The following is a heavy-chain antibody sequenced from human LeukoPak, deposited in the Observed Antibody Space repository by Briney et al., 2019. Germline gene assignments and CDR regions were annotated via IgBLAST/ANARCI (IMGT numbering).Heavy chain of an antibody. Sequence: RTSETLSLTCAVSGGSISRSNWWSWVRQSPGKGLEWIGEIYHSGNTNYNPSLKSRVAISLDKSSNQFSLRLTSVTAADTAMYFCAREEMPGKFDYWGQGTLVTVSS. D-gene: IGHD1-26*01. CDR2: IYHSGNT. CDR3: AREEMPGKFDY. V-gene: IGHV4-4*02. J-gene: IGHJ4*02. CDR1: GGSISRSNW.